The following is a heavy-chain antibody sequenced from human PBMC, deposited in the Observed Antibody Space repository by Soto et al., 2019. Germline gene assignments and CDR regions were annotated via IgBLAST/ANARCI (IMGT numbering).Heavy chain of an antibody. D-gene: IGHD6-13*01. V-gene: IGHV1-69*12. CDR2: IIPIFGTA. J-gene: IGHJ6*02. CDR3: ARDQRESSSWYRGYYYYGMDV. CDR1: GGTFSSYA. Sequence: QVQLVQSGAEVKKPGSSVKVSCKASGGTFSSYAISWVRQAPGQGLEWMGGIIPIFGTANYAQKFQGRVTITADEPTSTAYMELSSLRSEDTAVYYCARDQRESSSWYRGYYYYGMDVWGQGTTVTVSS.